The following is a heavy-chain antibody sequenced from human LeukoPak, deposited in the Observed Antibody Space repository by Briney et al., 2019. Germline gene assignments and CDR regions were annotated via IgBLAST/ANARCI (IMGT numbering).Heavy chain of an antibody. V-gene: IGHV4-59*01. J-gene: IGHJ4*02. CDR2: IYYSGST. Sequence: SETLSLTCTVSGGSLSSYYWSWIRQPPGKGLEWIGYIYYSGSTNYNPSLTSRVTISVDTSKNQFSLKLSSVTAADTAVYYCARGDGYNYSDFDYWGQGTLVTVSS. CDR1: GGSLSSYY. CDR3: ARGDGYNYSDFDY. D-gene: IGHD5-24*01.